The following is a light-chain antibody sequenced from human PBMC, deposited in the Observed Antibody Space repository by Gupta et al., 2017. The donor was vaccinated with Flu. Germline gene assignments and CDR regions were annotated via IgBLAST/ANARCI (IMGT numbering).Light chain of an antibody. J-gene: IGKJ4*01. CDR1: QSVSSSY. CDR3: QQYGSSPLT. CDR2: GAS. V-gene: IGKV3-20*01. Sequence: GTLSLSPGERATLSCRASQSVSSSYLAWYQQKPGQAPRLLIYGASSRATGIPDRFSGSGSGTDFTLTITRLEPEDFAVYYCQQYGSSPLTFGGGTKVEIK.